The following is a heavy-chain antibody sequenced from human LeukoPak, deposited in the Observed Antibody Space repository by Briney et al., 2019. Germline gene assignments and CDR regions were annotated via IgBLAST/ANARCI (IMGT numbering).Heavy chain of an antibody. J-gene: IGHJ4*02. V-gene: IGHV3-30-3*01. CDR3: ARDFGPYYDILTGYQY. CDR2: ISYDGNNK. CDR1: TFIFSSYT. Sequence: GGSLRLSCAASTFIFSSYTMHWVRQAPGKGLEWVAIISYDGNNKYYADSVKGRFTISRDNSKNTLYLQMYSLRAEDTAVYYCARDFGPYYDILTGYQYWGQGTLVTVSS. D-gene: IGHD3-9*01.